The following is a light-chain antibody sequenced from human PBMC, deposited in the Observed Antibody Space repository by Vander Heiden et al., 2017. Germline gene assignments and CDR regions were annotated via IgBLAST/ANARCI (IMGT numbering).Light chain of an antibody. Sequence: TVLTQSPATLSVSPGERATLSCRASQSVTTYLAWYQQKPGQAPRLLISDASERATGIPARFSGSGSGTDFTITISSLEPEDFAVYYCQQRSDRLTFGGGTKVEIK. CDR2: DAS. CDR1: QSVTTY. J-gene: IGKJ4*01. CDR3: QQRSDRLT. V-gene: IGKV3-11*01.